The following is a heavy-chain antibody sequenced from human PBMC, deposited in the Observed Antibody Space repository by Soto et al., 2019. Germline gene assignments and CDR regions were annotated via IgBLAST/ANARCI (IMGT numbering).Heavy chain of an antibody. V-gene: IGHV3-30-3*01. CDR1: GFTFSSYA. CDR2: ISYDGSNK. CDR3: ARKLITMVRSRSQGWFDP. J-gene: IGHJ5*02. D-gene: IGHD3-10*01. Sequence: GGSLRLSCAASGFTFSSYAMHWVRQAPGKGLEWVAVISYDGSNKYYADSVKGRFTISRDNSKNTLYLQMNSLRAEDTAVYYCARKLITMVRSRSQGWFDPWGQGTLVTVSS.